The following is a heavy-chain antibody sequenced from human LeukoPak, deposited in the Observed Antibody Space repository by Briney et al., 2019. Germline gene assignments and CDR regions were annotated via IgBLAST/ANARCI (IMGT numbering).Heavy chain of an antibody. CDR1: GASVSSDY. V-gene: IGHV4-59*08. CDR3: ARHPFQYPFDH. D-gene: IGHD2/OR15-2a*01. Sequence: KTSETLSLTCTVSGASVSSDYWSWIRESPGKGREWIGYIYHSAHTMSNPSLKSRVSLSLDTSNNQFSLKLSSVTAADTAVYYCARHPFQYPFDHWGQGTVLSVPS. CDR2: IYHSAHT. J-gene: IGHJ5*02.